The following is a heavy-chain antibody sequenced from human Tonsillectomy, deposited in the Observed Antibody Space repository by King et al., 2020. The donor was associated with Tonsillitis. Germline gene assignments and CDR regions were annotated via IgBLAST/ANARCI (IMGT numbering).Heavy chain of an antibody. Sequence: VQLQESGPGLVKPSETLSLTCTVSGGSISSYYWSWIRQPPGKGLEWIGYIYNTGSTNYNPSLMSRVTISVDTSKNQFSLKLSSVTAADTAVYYCARDEGDYDYVWGSYRLRGWFDPWGQGTLVTVSS. J-gene: IGHJ5*02. V-gene: IGHV4-59*01. CDR1: GGSISSYY. D-gene: IGHD3-16*02. CDR2: IYNTGST. CDR3: ARDEGDYDYVWGSYRLRGWFDP.